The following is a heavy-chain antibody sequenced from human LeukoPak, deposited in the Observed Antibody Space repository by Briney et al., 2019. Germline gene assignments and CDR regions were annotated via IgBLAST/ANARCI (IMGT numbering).Heavy chain of an antibody. J-gene: IGHJ4*02. V-gene: IGHV1-8*01. CDR2: MNPNSGNT. CDR3: AVSSGWYDY. CDR1: GYTFTSYD. D-gene: IGHD6-19*01. Sequence: GESLKISCKASGYTFTSYDINWVRQATGQGLEWMGWMNPNSGNTGYAQKFQGRVTMTRNTSISTAYMELSSLRSEDTAVYYCAVSSGWYDYWGQGTLVTVSS.